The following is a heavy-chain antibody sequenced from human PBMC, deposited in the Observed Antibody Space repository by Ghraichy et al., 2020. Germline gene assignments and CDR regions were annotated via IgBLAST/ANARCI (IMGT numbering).Heavy chain of an antibody. CDR3: AKDLNYGDYWAYFQH. CDR2: ISGSGGST. V-gene: IGHV3-23*01. Sequence: GALRLSCAASGFTFSSYAMSWVRQAPGKGLEWVSAISGSGGSTYYADSVKGRFTISRDNSKNTLYLQMNSLRAEDTAVYYCAKDLNYGDYWAYFQHWGQGTLVTVSS. D-gene: IGHD4-17*01. CDR1: GFTFSSYA. J-gene: IGHJ1*01.